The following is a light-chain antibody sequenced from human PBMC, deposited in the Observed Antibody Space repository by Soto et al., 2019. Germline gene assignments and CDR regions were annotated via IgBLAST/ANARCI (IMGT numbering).Light chain of an antibody. CDR3: QKRSNWPPVT. CDR1: QSINRH. CDR2: DAS. V-gene: IGKV3-11*01. Sequence: EIVLTQSPATLSLSPGERATLSCRASQSINRHLAWYRQKPGQAPRLLIYDASNTATGIPARFSGSGSGTDFTLTISSLESEDFGVYYCQKRSNWPPVTFGGGTKVDIK. J-gene: IGKJ4*01.